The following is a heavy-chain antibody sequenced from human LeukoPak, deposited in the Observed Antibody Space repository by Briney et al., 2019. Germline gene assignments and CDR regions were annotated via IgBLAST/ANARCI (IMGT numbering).Heavy chain of an antibody. CDR3: ATVHNYYGSGSRLPGAEYFQH. Sequence: SETLSLTCAVSGGSISSSNWWSWVRQPPGKGLEWIGEIYHSGSTNYNPSLKSRVTISVDKSKNQFSLKLSSVTAADTAVYYCATVHNYYGSGSRLPGAEYFQHWGQGTLVTVSS. D-gene: IGHD3-10*01. CDR1: GGSISSSNW. CDR2: IYHSGST. J-gene: IGHJ1*01. V-gene: IGHV4-4*02.